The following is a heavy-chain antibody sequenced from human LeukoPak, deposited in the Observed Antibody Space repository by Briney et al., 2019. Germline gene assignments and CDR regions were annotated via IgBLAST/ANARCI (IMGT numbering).Heavy chain of an antibody. CDR1: GYTFTSYG. CDR2: ISAYNGNT. J-gene: IGHJ5*02. CDR3: ARDRGNIVAQNWFDP. V-gene: IGHV1-18*01. D-gene: IGHD5-12*01. Sequence: ASVKVSCKASGYTFTSYGISWVRQAPGQGLEWMGWISAYNGNTNYAQKLQGRVTMTTDTSTSTAYMELRSLRYDDTAVYYCARDRGNIVAQNWFDPWGQRTLVTVSS.